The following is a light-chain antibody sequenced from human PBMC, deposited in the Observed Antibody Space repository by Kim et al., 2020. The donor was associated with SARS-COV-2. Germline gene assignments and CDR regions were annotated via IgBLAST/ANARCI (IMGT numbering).Light chain of an antibody. V-gene: IGLV2-14*03. CDR2: DVT. J-gene: IGLJ3*02. Sequence: SITISCTGTSGNVAAYNVFSWYQQPPGKAPKLMFEDVTNPPSGVSSRFSGSKSGNTASLTISGLQAEDEADYYCTSYTSSGTQVFGGGTQLTVL. CDR1: SGNVAAYNV. CDR3: TSYTSSGTQV.